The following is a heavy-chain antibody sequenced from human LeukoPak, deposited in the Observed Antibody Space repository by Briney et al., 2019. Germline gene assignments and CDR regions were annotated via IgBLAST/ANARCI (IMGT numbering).Heavy chain of an antibody. D-gene: IGHD6-13*01. J-gene: IGHJ4*02. V-gene: IGHV3-30*02. CDR2: IPYDGSNK. Sequence: GGSLRLSCAASGFTFSSYGMHWVRQGPGKGLEWVAYIPYDGSNKYYADSVKGRFTISRDNSKNTLYLQMNSLRAEDTAVYYCAGGYYFDYWGQGTLVTVSS. CDR3: AGGYYFDY. CDR1: GFTFSSYG.